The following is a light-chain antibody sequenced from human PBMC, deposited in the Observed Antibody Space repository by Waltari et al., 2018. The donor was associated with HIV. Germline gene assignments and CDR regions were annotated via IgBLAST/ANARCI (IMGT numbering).Light chain of an antibody. CDR1: ETVGNS. V-gene: IGKV3-15*01. CDR3: QQYRDWPRDT. J-gene: IGKJ2*01. Sequence: EVVLTQSPLTLSVSPGERVTLSCRASETVGNSIAWYQQKAGQAPTLVVYGGSTRATGLPLRFSGSGSGRDFSLTINSLKSEDIAVYFCQQYRDWPRDTFGQGTKLDIK. CDR2: GGS.